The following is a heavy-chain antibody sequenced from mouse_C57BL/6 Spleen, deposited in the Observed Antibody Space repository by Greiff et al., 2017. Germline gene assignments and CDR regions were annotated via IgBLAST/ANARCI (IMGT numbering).Heavy chain of an antibody. Sequence: QVQLQQSGAELARPGASVKLSCKASGYTFTSSGISWVKQRTGQGLEWIGEIYPRSGNNYYNEKFKGKATLTADKSSSTAYMELRSLTSEDSAVYFCARDDYYYDSSYRHFDYWGQGTTLTVSS. J-gene: IGHJ2*01. CDR1: GYTFTSSG. CDR2: IYPRSGNN. V-gene: IGHV1-81*01. CDR3: ARDDYYYDSSYRHFDY. D-gene: IGHD1-1*01.